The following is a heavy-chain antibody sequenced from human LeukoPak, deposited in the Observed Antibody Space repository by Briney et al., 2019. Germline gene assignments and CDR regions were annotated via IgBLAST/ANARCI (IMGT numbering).Heavy chain of an antibody. CDR2: ISYDGSNK. D-gene: IGHD4-23*01. CDR3: AREGYGGDSMGLDY. CDR1: GFTFSSYA. V-gene: IGHV3-30-3*01. Sequence: GGSLRLSCAASGFTFSSYAMHWVRQAPGKGLEWVAVISYDGSNKYYADSVKGRFTISRDNSKNTLYLQMNSLRAEDTAVYYCAREGYGGDSMGLDYWGQGTLVTVSS. J-gene: IGHJ4*02.